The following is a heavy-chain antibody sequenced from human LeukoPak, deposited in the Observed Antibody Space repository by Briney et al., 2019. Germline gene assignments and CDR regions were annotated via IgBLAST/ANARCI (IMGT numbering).Heavy chain of an antibody. D-gene: IGHD5-18*01. CDR2: IRYDGSNK. J-gene: IGHJ1*01. CDR1: GFMFSSSG. V-gene: IGHV3-30*02. CDR3: ANRGYSYGTEYFQY. Sequence: GGSLRLSCVASGFMFSSSGMHWVRQAPGKGLEWVAFIRYDGSNKYYSDSVKGRFIISRDNSKKTPYLQLNSLRGDDTAIYYCANRGYSYGTEYFQYWGQGTLVTLSS.